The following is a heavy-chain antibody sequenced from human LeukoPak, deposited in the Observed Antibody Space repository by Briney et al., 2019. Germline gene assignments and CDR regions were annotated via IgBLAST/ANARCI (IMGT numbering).Heavy chain of an antibody. D-gene: IGHD6-19*01. CDR3: AKEGSSGFIDS. J-gene: IGHJ4*02. CDR2: ISYAGKTQ. Sequence: GRSLRLSCAASGXTFSNYGMHWVRQAPGKGLEWVAVISYAGKTQYYADSVKGRFTFSRDNSRNTLYLQMNSLRAEDTAIFYCAKEGSSGFIDSWGRGTLVTVSS. V-gene: IGHV3-30*18. CDR1: GXTFSNYG.